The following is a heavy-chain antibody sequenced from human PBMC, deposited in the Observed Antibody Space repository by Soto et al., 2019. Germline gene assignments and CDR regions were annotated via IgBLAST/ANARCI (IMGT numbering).Heavy chain of an antibody. CDR3: ARDWLGCSGDSCHPGSPGYYYYGMDV. CDR2: IYYSGST. Sequence: SETLSLTCTVSGGSISFYHWSWIRQPPGKGLEWIGYIYYSGSTNYNPSLKSRVTISADTSKNQFSLRLTSVTAADTAVYYCARDWLGCSGDSCHPGSPGYYYYGMDVWGQGTTVTVS. D-gene: IGHD2-15*01. V-gene: IGHV4-59*12. J-gene: IGHJ6*02. CDR1: GGSISFYH.